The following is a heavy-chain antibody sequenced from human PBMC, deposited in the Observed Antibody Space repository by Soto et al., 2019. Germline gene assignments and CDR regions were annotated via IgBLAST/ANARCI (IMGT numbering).Heavy chain of an antibody. CDR2: ISAYNGNT. Sequence: ASVKVSCKASGYTFTSYGISWVRQAPGQGLEWMGWISAYNGNTNYAQKLQGRVTMTTDTSTSTAYMELRSLRSDDTAVYYCARDREYSSSPNPFDYWGQGTLVTVSS. J-gene: IGHJ4*02. CDR1: GYTFTSYG. CDR3: ARDREYSSSPNPFDY. V-gene: IGHV1-18*01. D-gene: IGHD6-6*01.